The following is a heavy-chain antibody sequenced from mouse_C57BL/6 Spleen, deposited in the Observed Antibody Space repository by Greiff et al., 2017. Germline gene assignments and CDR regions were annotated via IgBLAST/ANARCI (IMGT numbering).Heavy chain of an antibody. CDR1: GFTFSSYG. J-gene: IGHJ4*01. Sequence: VQLMESGGDLVKPGGSLKLSCAASGFTFSSYGMSWVRQTPDKRLEWVATISSGGSYTYYPDSVKGRFTISRDNAKNTLYLQMSSLKSEDTAMYYCARRREYYAMDYWGQGTSVTVSS. CDR3: ARRREYYAMDY. V-gene: IGHV5-6*01. CDR2: ISSGGSYT.